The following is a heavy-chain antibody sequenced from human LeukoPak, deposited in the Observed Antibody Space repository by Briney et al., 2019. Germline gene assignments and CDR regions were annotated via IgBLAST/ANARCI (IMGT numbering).Heavy chain of an antibody. D-gene: IGHD3-22*01. Sequence: GGSLRLSCAASGGTFSSYAISWVRQAPGQGLEWMGGIIPIFGTANYEQKFQGRVTITADESTSTAYMELSSLRSEDTAVYYCARAGSSGYEGGYFDYWGQGTLVTVSS. J-gene: IGHJ4*02. CDR1: GGTFSSYA. CDR2: IIPIFGTA. CDR3: ARAGSSGYEGGYFDY. V-gene: IGHV1-69*01.